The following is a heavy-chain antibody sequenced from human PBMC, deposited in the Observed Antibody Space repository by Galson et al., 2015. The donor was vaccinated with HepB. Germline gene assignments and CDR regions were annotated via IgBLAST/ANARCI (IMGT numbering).Heavy chain of an antibody. J-gene: IGHJ6*02. CDR1: GFTVGGNY. D-gene: IGHD3-10*01. CDR3: ARGVRRWVQMRDIYYYGMDV. V-gene: IGHV3-53*01. CDR2: IHGDGTP. Sequence: SLRLSCATSGFTVGGNYMSWVRQAPGKGLEWVSFIHGDGTPYYADSVKGRFTVSRDTSKNTLFLQMHSLRAEDTAVYYCARGVRRWVQMRDIYYYGMDVWGQGTTVTVSS.